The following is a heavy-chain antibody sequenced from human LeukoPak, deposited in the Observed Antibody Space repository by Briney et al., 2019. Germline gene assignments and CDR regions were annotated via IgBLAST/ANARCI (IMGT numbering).Heavy chain of an antibody. CDR3: ARRGEDFDY. Sequence: ASVKVSCKASGYPFTTYGIDWVRQAPGQGLEWMGWISTYNGDTDYAQKLQGRVTLTTDTSASTAYMELRSLRSDDTAVHYCARRGEDFDYWGQGTLVTVSS. D-gene: IGHD2-21*01. J-gene: IGHJ4*02. CDR2: ISTYNGDT. V-gene: IGHV1-18*01. CDR1: GYPFTTYG.